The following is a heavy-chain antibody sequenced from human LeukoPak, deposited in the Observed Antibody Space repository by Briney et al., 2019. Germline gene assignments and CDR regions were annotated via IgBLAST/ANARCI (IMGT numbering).Heavy chain of an antibody. CDR3: ARHNLPKGWSTNQKSSGWSSGWGTRGWSSGWETRGQSFHWFDP. CDR1: GGSISSYY. J-gene: IGHJ5*02. CDR2: IYNSGNT. V-gene: IGHV4-59*08. D-gene: IGHD6-19*01. Sequence: PSETLSLTCTVTGGSISSYYWSWIRQPPGKGLEWIASIYNSGNTNYNPSLKSRVTISVDTSKNHVSLKLSSVTAADTALYYCARHNLPKGWSTNQKSSGWSSGWGTRGWSSGWETRGQSFHWFDPWGQGTLVTVSS.